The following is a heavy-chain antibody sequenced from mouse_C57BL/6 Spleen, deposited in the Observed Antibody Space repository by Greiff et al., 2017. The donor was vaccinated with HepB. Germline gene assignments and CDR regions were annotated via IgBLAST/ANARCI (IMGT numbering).Heavy chain of an antibody. CDR3: TNPLTGSAY. CDR2: IDPETGGT. J-gene: IGHJ3*01. D-gene: IGHD4-1*01. CDR1: GYTFTDYE. Sequence: QVQLKESGAELVRPGASVTLSCKASGYTFTDYEMHWVKQTPVHGLEWIGAIDPETGGTAYNQKFKGKAILTADKSSSTAYMELRSLTSEDSAVYYCTNPLTGSAYWGQGTLVTVSA. V-gene: IGHV1-15*01.